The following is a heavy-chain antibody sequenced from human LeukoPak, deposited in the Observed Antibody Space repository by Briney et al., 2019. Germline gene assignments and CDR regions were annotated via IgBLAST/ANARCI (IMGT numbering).Heavy chain of an antibody. CDR1: GDSISRSGYY. J-gene: IGHJ4*02. D-gene: IGHD3-10*01. Sequence: SETLSLTCSVSGDSISRSGYYWSWIRQHPGKGLEWIGYIYYIGNTYYNPSLKSRVTISVDTSKNQFSLKMNSVTAADTAVYYCARDYVGSRGFGELSYFDYWGQGTLVTVSS. V-gene: IGHV4-31*03. CDR3: ARDYVGSRGFGELSYFDY. CDR2: IYYIGNT.